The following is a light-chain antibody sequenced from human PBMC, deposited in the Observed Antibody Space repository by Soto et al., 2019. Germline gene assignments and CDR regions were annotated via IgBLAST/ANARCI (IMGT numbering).Light chain of an antibody. Sequence: DIPMTQPPSSLSASVGDRVTITCRASQGISNYLAWYQQKPGKVPKLLIYAASTLQSGVPSRFSGSGSGTDFTLTISSLQPEDVAPYYCHRYNSAPQTFGPGTKVDIK. CDR3: HRYNSAPQT. CDR1: QGISNY. CDR2: AAS. V-gene: IGKV1-27*01. J-gene: IGKJ3*01.